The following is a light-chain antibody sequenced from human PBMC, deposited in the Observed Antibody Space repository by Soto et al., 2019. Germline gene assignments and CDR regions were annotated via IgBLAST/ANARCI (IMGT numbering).Light chain of an antibody. CDR1: QSISSW. CDR3: QQYNSYSIT. Sequence: DIQMTQSPSTLSASVGDRVTITCRASQSISSWLAWYQQKPGKAPKLLIYDASSWESGVPSRFSGSGSGTEFTLTISSLQPDAFATYYCQQYNSYSITFGQGTRLEIK. CDR2: DAS. V-gene: IGKV1-5*01. J-gene: IGKJ5*01.